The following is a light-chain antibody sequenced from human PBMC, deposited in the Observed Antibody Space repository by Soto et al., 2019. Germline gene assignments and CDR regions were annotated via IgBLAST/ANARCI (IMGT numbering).Light chain of an antibody. V-gene: IGKV3-15*01. Sequence: EIVMTQSPVTLSVSQGERATLSCMSSQSVTNSYLAWYQQKPGQAPRLLIFGASTRAAGIPARFSGSGSGTEFTLTISSLQPEDFAVYYCQQRGSWPLTFGGGTKVDI. CDR3: QQRGSWPLT. CDR2: GAS. CDR1: QSVTNSY. J-gene: IGKJ4*01.